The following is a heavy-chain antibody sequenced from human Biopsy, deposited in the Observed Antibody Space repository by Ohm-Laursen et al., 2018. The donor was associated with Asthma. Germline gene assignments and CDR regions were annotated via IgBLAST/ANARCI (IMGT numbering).Heavy chain of an antibody. J-gene: IGHJ4*02. Sequence: SLRLSCTASGFSFSNYGMHWVRQAPGKGLDWVAVISFDGTNRNYTDSVKGRFTISRDNSRNTLHPQMNSLRAEETAVYYCAKDVFPGWELRRGPDYWGQGTLVTVSS. D-gene: IGHD1-26*01. CDR3: AKDVFPGWELRRGPDY. V-gene: IGHV3-30*18. CDR2: ISFDGTNR. CDR1: GFSFSNYG.